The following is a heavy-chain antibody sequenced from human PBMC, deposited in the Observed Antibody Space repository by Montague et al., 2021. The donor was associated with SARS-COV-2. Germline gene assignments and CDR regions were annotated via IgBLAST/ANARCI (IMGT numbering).Heavy chain of an antibody. CDR2: ITSTGEYT. CDR3: VRDLDGDYRVFEY. J-gene: IGHJ4*02. CDR1: GFIFSDYN. Sequence: SLRLSCATSGFIFSDYNMHWVRQAPGKGLEWVSFITSTGEYTYYADSMKGRFTMSRDNANNSLFLQLKSLRVEDTAVYYCVRDLDGDYRVFEYWGQGTLVTVSS. V-gene: IGHV3-21*04. D-gene: IGHD3-3*01.